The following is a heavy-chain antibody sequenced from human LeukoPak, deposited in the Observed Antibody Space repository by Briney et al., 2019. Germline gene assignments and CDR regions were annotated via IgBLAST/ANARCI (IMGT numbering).Heavy chain of an antibody. CDR3: AKDFGVVTRYYYYYGMDV. CDR1: GFTFSSYA. Sequence: PGGSLRLSCAASGFTFSSYAMSWVRQASGKGLEWVSGIVGSGGTTYYADSVKGRFTISRDNSKNTLYLQMNSLRAEDTAVYYCAKDFGVVTRYYYYYGMDVWGQGTTVTVSS. V-gene: IGHV3-23*01. CDR2: IVGSGGTT. J-gene: IGHJ6*02. D-gene: IGHD3-3*01.